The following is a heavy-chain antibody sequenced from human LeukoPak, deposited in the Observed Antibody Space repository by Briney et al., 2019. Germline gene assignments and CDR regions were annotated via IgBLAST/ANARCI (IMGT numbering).Heavy chain of an antibody. CDR3: ARERGMYYYGSGSYYYFDY. CDR1: GLTFSSYW. J-gene: IGHJ4*02. V-gene: IGHV3-7*01. Sequence: GGSLRLSCAASGLTFSSYWMSWVRQAPRKGLEWVANIKQDGSEKYYVDSVKGRFTISRDNAKNSLYLQMNSLRAEDTAVYYCARERGMYYYGSGSYYYFDYWGQGTLVTVSS. D-gene: IGHD3-10*01. CDR2: IKQDGSEK.